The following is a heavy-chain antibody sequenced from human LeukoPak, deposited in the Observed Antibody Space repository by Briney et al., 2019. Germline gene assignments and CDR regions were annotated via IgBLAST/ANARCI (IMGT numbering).Heavy chain of an antibody. CDR1: GGSLSSSSYY. J-gene: IGHJ1*01. Sequence: NASETLSLTCTVSGGSLSSSSYYWGWIRQPPGKGLEWIGSIYYSGSTYYNPSLKSRVTISVDTSKSQFSLKLSSVTAADTAVYYCAIIHKAGHSFQHWGQGTLVTVSS. CDR3: AIIHKAGHSFQH. D-gene: IGHD2/OR15-2a*01. CDR2: IYYSGST. V-gene: IGHV4-39*01.